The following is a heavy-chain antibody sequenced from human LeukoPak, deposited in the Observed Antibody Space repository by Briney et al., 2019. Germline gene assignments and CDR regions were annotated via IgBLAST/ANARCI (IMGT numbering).Heavy chain of an antibody. V-gene: IGHV4-39*01. CDR1: GGSITYSHYY. Sequence: PSETLSLTCSVSGGSITYSHYYWGWVRQPPGKGQEWIGGIYYSGSTYYNPSLKSRVTISVDTSRNEFSLRLSSVTAADTALYFCARQSGSYGGILDNWGQGILGTVSS. CDR2: IYYSGST. J-gene: IGHJ4*02. D-gene: IGHD1-26*01. CDR3: ARQSGSYGGILDN.